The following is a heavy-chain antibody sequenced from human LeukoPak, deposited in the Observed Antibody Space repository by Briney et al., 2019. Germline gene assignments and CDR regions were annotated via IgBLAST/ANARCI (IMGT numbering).Heavy chain of an antibody. CDR3: ARDLNAD. J-gene: IGHJ3*01. Sequence: LSLTCTVSGGSISSYYWSWIRQPPGKGLEWIGYIYYSGSTNYNPSLKSRVTISVDTSKNQFSLKLSSVTAADTAVYYCARDLNADWGQGTMVTVSS. V-gene: IGHV4-59*12. CDR1: GGSISSYY. D-gene: IGHD2-2*01. CDR2: IYYSGST.